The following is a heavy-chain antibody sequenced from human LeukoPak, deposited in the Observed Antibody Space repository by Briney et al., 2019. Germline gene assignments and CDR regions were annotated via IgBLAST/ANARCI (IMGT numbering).Heavy chain of an antibody. CDR1: GYTFTGYY. J-gene: IGHJ4*02. Sequence: ASVKVSCKASGYTFTGYYMHWVRQAPGQGLEWMGWINPNSGGTNYAQKFQGRVTMTRDTSISTAYMELSRLRSDDTAVYYCARDSSGWYEPAFDSWGQGTLVTVSS. CDR3: ARDSSGWYEPAFDS. CDR2: INPNSGGT. V-gene: IGHV1-2*02. D-gene: IGHD6-19*01.